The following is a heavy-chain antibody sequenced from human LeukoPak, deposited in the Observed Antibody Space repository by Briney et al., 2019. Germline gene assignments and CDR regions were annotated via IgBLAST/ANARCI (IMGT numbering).Heavy chain of an antibody. J-gene: IGHJ4*02. CDR1: GFTFSNHW. CDR2: ISYDGSNE. D-gene: IGHD3-10*01. V-gene: IGHV3-30-3*01. CDR3: ARVGYYASGPFSYFDY. Sequence: QPGGSLRLSCAASGFTFSNHWMHWVRQAPGKGLEWVAVISYDGSNEYYADSVKGRFTISRDNSKNTLYLQMNSLSVEDTAVYYCARVGYYASGPFSYFDYWGQGTLVTVSS.